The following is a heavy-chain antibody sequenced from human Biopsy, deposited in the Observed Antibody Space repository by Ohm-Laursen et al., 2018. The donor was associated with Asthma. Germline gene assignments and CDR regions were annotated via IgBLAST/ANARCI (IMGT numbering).Heavy chain of an antibody. CDR1: GFTFHNYV. CDR3: ARGKTWGRSYYFDY. Sequence: RSLRLSCSASGFTFHNYVMHWVRQAPGKGLEWVAGIFFDGSNKYYADSVKGRFTISRDNSKDTIYLQVNSLRGDDTAVYYCARGKTWGRSYYFDYWGQGTLVTVSS. D-gene: IGHD6-6*01. V-gene: IGHV3-30-3*01. CDR2: IFFDGSNK. J-gene: IGHJ4*02.